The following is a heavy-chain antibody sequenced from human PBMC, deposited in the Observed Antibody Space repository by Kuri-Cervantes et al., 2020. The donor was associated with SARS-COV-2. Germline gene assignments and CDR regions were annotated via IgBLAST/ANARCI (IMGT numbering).Heavy chain of an antibody. Sequence: GGPLRLPWAASGFTFSSYGWHWVRQAPGKGLEGVAVIWYDGYNKYYADSVKGRFTISRANSKNTLYLQMTSLRAEDTAVYYFAREAYSSSGSAVDFDYWGQGTLVTVSS. CDR2: IWYDGYNK. D-gene: IGHD6-13*01. CDR1: GFTFSSYG. J-gene: IGHJ4*02. V-gene: IGHV3-33*08. CDR3: AREAYSSSGSAVDFDY.